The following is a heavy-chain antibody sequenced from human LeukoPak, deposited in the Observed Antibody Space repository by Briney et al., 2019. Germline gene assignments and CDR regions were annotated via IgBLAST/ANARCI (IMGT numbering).Heavy chain of an antibody. V-gene: IGHV3-33*01. CDR2: IWYDGSNK. Sequence: GGYLRLSCAASGFTFSSYGMHWVRQAPGKGLEWVAVIWYDGSNKYYADSVKGRFTIARDNAKNSLYLQMNSLRAEDTAVYYCARDSTSSGWYPFGLKADGMDVWGQGTTVTVSS. CDR3: ARDSTSSGWYPFGLKADGMDV. D-gene: IGHD6-19*01. J-gene: IGHJ6*02. CDR1: GFTFSSYG.